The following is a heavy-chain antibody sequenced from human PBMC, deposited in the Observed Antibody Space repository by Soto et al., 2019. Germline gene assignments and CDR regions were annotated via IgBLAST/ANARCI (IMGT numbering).Heavy chain of an antibody. Sequence: GASVKVSCKASGYTFTSYYMHWVRQAPGQGLEWMGWISAYNGNTNYAQKLQGRVTITTDTSTSTAYMELRSLRSDDTAVYYCARYERVRGVTHWGQGTLVTVSS. CDR3: ARYERVRGVTH. J-gene: IGHJ4*02. V-gene: IGHV1-18*04. D-gene: IGHD3-10*01. CDR2: ISAYNGNT. CDR1: GYTFTSYY.